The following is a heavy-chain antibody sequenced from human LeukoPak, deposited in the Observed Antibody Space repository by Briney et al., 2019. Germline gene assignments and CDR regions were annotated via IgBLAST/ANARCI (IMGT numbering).Heavy chain of an antibody. CDR1: GFTFSGSA. CDR2: IRSKANSYAT. V-gene: IGHV3-73*01. J-gene: IGHJ5*02. Sequence: GGSLRLLCAASGFTFSGSAMHWVRQASGKGLEWVGRIRSKANSYATAYAASVKGRFTISRDDSKDTAYLQMNSLKTEDTAVYYCTTHGQFDPWGQGTLVTVSS. CDR3: TTHGQFDP.